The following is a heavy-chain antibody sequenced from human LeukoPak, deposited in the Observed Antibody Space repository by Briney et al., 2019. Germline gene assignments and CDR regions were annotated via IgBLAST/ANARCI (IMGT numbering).Heavy chain of an antibody. Sequence: GGSLRLSCAASGFTFSSYGMHWVRQAPGKGLEWVAFIRYDGSNKYYADSVKGRFTISRDNSKNTLYLQMNSLRAEDTAVYYCAKVKYRGDGSGSYLVWGQGTLVTVSP. CDR2: IRYDGSNK. D-gene: IGHD3-10*01. J-gene: IGHJ4*02. V-gene: IGHV3-30*02. CDR3: AKVKYRGDGSGSYLV. CDR1: GFTFSSYG.